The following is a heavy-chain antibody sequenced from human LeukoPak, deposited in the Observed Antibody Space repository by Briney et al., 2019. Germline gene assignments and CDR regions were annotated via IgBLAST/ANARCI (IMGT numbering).Heavy chain of an antibody. CDR3: ATALDYDDSRDY. J-gene: IGHJ4*02. D-gene: IGHD4-17*01. CDR2: IKQDGSEK. Sequence: GGSLRLSCAASGFTFSSYWMSWVRLAPGKGLEWVANIKQDGSEKYYVDSVKGRFTISRDNAKNSLSLQMNSLRAEDTAVYYCATALDYDDSRDYWGQGTLVTVSS. V-gene: IGHV3-7*01. CDR1: GFTFSSYW.